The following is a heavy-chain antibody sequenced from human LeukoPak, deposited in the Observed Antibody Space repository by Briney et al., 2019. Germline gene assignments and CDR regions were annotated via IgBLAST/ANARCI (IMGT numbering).Heavy chain of an antibody. CDR2: IRQDGSVQ. Sequence: GGSLRLSCAASGFTFSSYWMSWVRQAPGKGLEWVANIRQDGSVQNYVDSVKGRFTISRDNPKNSVYLQMSSLRAEDTAVYYCAVAGLSYWYFDLWGRGTLVTVSS. V-gene: IGHV3-7*01. D-gene: IGHD6-19*01. CDR1: GFTFSSYW. J-gene: IGHJ2*01. CDR3: AVAGLSYWYFDL.